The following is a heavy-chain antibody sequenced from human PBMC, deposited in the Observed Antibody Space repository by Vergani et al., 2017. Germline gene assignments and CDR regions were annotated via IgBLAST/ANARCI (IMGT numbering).Heavy chain of an antibody. CDR1: GFTVSSNY. V-gene: IGHV3-66*02. CDR2: IYSGGST. D-gene: IGHD6-19*01. CDR3: ARDGLAVAGYYYGMDV. J-gene: IGHJ6*02. Sequence: EVQLVESGGGLVQPGGSLRLSCAASGFTVSSNYMSWVRQAPGKGLEWVSVIYSGGSTYYADSVKGRFTISRGNSKNTLYLQMNSLRAEDTAVYYCARDGLAVAGYYYGMDVWGQGTTVTVSS.